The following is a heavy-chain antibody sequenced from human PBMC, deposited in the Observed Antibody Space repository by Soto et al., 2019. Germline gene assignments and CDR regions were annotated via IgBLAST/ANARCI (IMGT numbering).Heavy chain of an antibody. CDR1: GGSISSYY. CDR3: ARVWGGAFDF. D-gene: IGHD3-10*01. J-gene: IGHJ3*01. V-gene: IGHV4-59*12. CDR2: IYYSGST. Sequence: QVQLQESGPGLVKPSETLSLTCTVSGGSISSYYWSWIRQPPGKGLEWIGYIYYSGSTNYNPSLKSRVTIAVYTSKNPFSLMLSSVTAPDTAVYYCARVWGGAFDFWGQGTMVTVFS.